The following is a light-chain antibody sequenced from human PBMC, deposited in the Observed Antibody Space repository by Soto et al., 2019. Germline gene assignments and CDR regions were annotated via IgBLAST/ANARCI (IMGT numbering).Light chain of an antibody. J-gene: IGKJ2*01. CDR2: DVS. Sequence: EIVLTQSPVTLSLSPGDRATLSCRPSQSVSSFLAWYQQKPGQPPRLLIYDVSNRAAGIPARFSGSGSGTDFTLTISSLEPEDFEVYYCQQRTDWPPVYTFGQGTKLEIK. V-gene: IGKV3-11*01. CDR3: QQRTDWPPVYT. CDR1: QSVSSF.